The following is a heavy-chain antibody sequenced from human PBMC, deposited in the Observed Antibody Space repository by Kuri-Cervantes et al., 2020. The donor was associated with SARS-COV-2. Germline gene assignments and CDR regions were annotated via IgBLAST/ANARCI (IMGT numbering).Heavy chain of an antibody. CDR1: GDSVSSNNAA. J-gene: IGHJ6*02. CDR3: ARDRDLAGGMDV. CDR2: TFYRSKWYN. D-gene: IGHD6-13*01. V-gene: IGHV6-1*01. Sequence: SCAISGDSVSSNNAAWNWIRQSPSRGLEWLGRTFYRSKWYNDYAVSVKSRITINPDTSKNQFSLQLYSVTPEDTAVYYCARDRDLAGGMDVWGQGTTVTVSS.